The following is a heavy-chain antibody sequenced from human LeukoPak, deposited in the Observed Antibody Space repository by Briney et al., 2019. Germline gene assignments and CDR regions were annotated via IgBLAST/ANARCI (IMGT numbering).Heavy chain of an antibody. CDR3: ARWRGEYYYDSRGYRGAIDY. Sequence: PGGSLRLSCTASGFTFDNYALHWVRQTPAKGLEWVAVISNDGNKKSYTDSVKGRFIISRDNSKNTLSLQMSSLRLEDAAVYYCARWRGEYYYDSRGYRGAIDYWGQGTLVTVSS. J-gene: IGHJ4*02. D-gene: IGHD3-22*01. V-gene: IGHV3-30-3*01. CDR2: ISNDGNKK. CDR1: GFTFDNYA.